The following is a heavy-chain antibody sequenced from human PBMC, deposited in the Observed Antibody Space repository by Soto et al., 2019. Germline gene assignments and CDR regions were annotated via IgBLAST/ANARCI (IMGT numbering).Heavy chain of an antibody. J-gene: IGHJ4*02. CDR2: IYYSGST. V-gene: IGHV4-59*01. D-gene: IGHD3-22*01. CDR3: ASYYDSSGYFDY. Sequence: SETLSLTCSVSGGSISGYYWSWIRQPPGKGLEWIGYIYYSGSTNYNPSLKSRVTISVDTSKNQFSLKLSSVTAADTAVYYCASYYDSSGYFDYWGQGTLVTVS. CDR1: GGSISGYY.